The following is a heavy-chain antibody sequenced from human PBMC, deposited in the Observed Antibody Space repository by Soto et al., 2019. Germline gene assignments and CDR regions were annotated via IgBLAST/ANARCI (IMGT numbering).Heavy chain of an antibody. CDR3: ARARGYGDLDY. Sequence: ASVEVSRKASRNTFTGYYVHWVRQAPGQGLEWMGWINPNSGDTNSAQKFQGRVTMTRDTSISTAYMELSRLRSDDTAVYYCARARGYGDLDYWGQGTLVTVSS. CDR1: RNTFTGYY. CDR2: INPNSGDT. V-gene: IGHV1-2*02. J-gene: IGHJ4*02. D-gene: IGHD4-17*01.